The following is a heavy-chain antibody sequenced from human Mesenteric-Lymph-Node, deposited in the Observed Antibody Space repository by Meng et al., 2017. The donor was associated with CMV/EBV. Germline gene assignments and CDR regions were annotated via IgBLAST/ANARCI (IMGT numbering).Heavy chain of an antibody. CDR1: EYTFSDYY. Sequence: KASEYTFSDYYIHWVRQAPGQGLEWMGWINPNSGGTKYDQKFQGRVTMTRDTSISTAYMELSSLRSDDTAVYFCATYRVGDPVRFDYWGQGTLVTVSS. CDR2: INPNSGGT. CDR3: ATYRVGDPVRFDY. J-gene: IGHJ4*02. V-gene: IGHV1-2*02. D-gene: IGHD1-26*01.